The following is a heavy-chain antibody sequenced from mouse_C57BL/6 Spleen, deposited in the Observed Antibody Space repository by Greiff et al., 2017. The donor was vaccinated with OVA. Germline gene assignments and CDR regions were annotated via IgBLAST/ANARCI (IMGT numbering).Heavy chain of an antibody. Sequence: EVKLVESGGGLVQPGGSLKLSCAASGFTFSDYYMYWVRQTPEKRLEWVAYISNGGGSTYYPDTVKGRFTISRDNAKNTLYLQMSRLKSDDTAMYYCARQDYDYEEGYAMGYWGQGTSVTVSS. J-gene: IGHJ4*01. CDR1: GFTFSDYY. CDR3: ARQDYDYEEGYAMGY. CDR2: ISNGGGST. V-gene: IGHV5-12*01. D-gene: IGHD2-4*01.